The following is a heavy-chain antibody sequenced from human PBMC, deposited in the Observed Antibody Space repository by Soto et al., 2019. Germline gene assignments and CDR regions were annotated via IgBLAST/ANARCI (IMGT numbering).Heavy chain of an antibody. CDR3: AKRITAMPKGLYFDY. V-gene: IGHV3-23*01. CDR2: ISGSGGST. D-gene: IGHD5-18*01. Sequence: PGGSLRLSCAASGFTFSSYAMSWVRQAPGKGLEWVSAISGSGGSTYYADSVKGRFTISRDNSKNTLYLQMNSLRAEDTAVYYCAKRITAMPKGLYFDYWGQGTLVTVSS. CDR1: GFTFSSYA. J-gene: IGHJ4*02.